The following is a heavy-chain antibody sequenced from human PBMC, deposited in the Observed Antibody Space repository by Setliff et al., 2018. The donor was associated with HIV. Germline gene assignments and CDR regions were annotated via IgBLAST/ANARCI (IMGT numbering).Heavy chain of an antibody. CDR2: INHSGST. D-gene: IGHD3-22*01. CDR3: ARVSYDSSGYYIYYYYYMDV. J-gene: IGHJ6*03. Sequence: PSETLSLTCAVYGGSFSGYYWSWIRQPPGKGLEWIGEINHSGSTNYNPSLKSRVTISVDTSKNQFSLKLSSVTAADTAVYYCARVSYDSSGYYIYYYYYMDVWSKGTTVTVSS. CDR1: GGSFSGYY. V-gene: IGHV4-34*01.